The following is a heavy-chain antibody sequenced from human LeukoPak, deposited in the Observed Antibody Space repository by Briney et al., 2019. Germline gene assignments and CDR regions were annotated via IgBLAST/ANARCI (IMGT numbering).Heavy chain of an antibody. CDR1: GFIIFKSW. D-gene: IGHD3-22*01. CDR3: ARVAGEASGYHPFDI. V-gene: IGHV3-7*01. CDR2: IKQDASET. Sequence: PGGSLRLSCAASGFIIFKSWMTWVRQAPGKGLEWVAIIKQDASETYYLDSVKGRFTISRDNAKNSIYLHMTRLRVEDTAVYYCARVAGEASGYHPFDIWGQGTMVTASS. J-gene: IGHJ3*02.